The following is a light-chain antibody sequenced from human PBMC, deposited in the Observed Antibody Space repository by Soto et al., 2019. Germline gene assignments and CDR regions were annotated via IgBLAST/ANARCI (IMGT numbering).Light chain of an antibody. CDR3: QQYANLPYT. CDR1: QDIYNY. J-gene: IGKJ2*01. V-gene: IGKV1-33*01. Sequence: DIQMPQSPSSLSASVGDRFTITCQASQDIYNYLNWYQQKPGKPPKLLIYDASNLETGVPSRFSGSGSGTDYTFTISSLQPEDIATYYCQQYANLPYTFGQGTKVEIK. CDR2: DAS.